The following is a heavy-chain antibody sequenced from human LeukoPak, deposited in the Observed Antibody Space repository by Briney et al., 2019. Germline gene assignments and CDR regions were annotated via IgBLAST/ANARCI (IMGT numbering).Heavy chain of an antibody. J-gene: IGHJ5*02. D-gene: IGHD4/OR15-4a*01. CDR2: IKQDGSET. V-gene: IGHV3-7*01. Sequence: GGSLRLSCAASGFTFRSYWMTWVRQAPGMGQEGVANIKQDGSETFYVDSVKGRFTISRDNAKNSLYLQMRAEDTAVYYCVRDRPWSSRVPGGVNNWFDPWGQGTLVTVSS. CDR1: GFTFRSYW. CDR3: VRDRPWSSRVPGGVNNWFDP.